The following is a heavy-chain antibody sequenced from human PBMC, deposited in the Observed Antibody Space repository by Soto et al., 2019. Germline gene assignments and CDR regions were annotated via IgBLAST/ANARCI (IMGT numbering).Heavy chain of an antibody. J-gene: IGHJ6*02. Sequence: GGSLRLSCAASGFTFSSYAMHWVRQAPGKGLEWVAVISYDGSNKYYADTVKGRFTISRDNSKKTLNQQMNSLRAEDTAVYNSARDRKIYTVVTPRKSGGMDVWGQGTTVTVSS. CDR1: GFTFSSYA. V-gene: IGHV3-30-3*01. D-gene: IGHD2-15*01. CDR3: ARDRKIYTVVTPRKSGGMDV. CDR2: ISYDGSNK.